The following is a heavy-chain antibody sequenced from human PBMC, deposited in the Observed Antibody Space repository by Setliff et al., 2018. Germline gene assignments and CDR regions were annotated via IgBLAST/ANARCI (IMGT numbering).Heavy chain of an antibody. CDR1: GFTFSNAW. V-gene: IGHV3-15*01. CDR3: TTVPYYYGSGSFSFDY. Sequence: TGGSLRLSCAASGFTFSNAWMSWVRQAPGKGLEWVGRIKSKTDGGTTDYAAPVKGRFTISRDDSKNTLYLQMNSLKTEDTAVYYCTTVPYYYGSGSFSFDYWGQGTLVTVSS. J-gene: IGHJ4*02. CDR2: IKSKTDGGTT. D-gene: IGHD3-10*01.